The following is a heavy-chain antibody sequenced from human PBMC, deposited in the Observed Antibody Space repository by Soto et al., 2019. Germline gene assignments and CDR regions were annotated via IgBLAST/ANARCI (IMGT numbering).Heavy chain of an antibody. V-gene: IGHV4-31*03. CDR3: AKLSAGINQPTLTTVMTVLDF. CDR2: FYNSGSV. J-gene: IGHJ4*02. CDR1: GGSISSGVYY. D-gene: IGHD2-21*02. Sequence: SETLPLTCTVSGGSISSGVYYWSWIRQHPGKGLEWVGYFYNSGSVFYNPSLKSRVTISVDTSKNQFSLKLISVTAADTAVYFCAKLSAGINQPTLTTVMTVLDFWGQGVLVTVSS.